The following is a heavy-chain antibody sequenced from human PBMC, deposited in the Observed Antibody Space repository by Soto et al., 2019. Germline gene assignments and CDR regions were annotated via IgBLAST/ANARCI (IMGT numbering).Heavy chain of an antibody. J-gene: IGHJ5*02. D-gene: IGHD6-25*01. V-gene: IGHV4-39*01. Sequence: ETLSLTCTVSGGSISSSSYYWGWIRQPPGKGLEWIGSIYYSGSTYYNPSLKSRVNIYEDTSKNQFSLKVSSVTAADTAVYYCERQSGGFDPWGQGTLVTVSS. CDR2: IYYSGST. CDR3: ERQSGGFDP. CDR1: GGSISSSSYY.